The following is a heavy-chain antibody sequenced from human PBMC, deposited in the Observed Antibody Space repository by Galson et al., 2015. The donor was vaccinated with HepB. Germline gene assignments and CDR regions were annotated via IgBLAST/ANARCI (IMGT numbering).Heavy chain of an antibody. CDR3: VKCQWLRYYYYGMDV. CDR2: ISYNGEST. Sequence: SLRLSCAASGFTFSDYAMHWVRQAPGKGLESVSGISYNGESTYYADSVRGRFTISRDNSKNTLNLQMSGLRAEDTAVYYCVKCQWLRYYYYGMDVWGQGTTVTVSS. CDR1: GFTFSDYA. D-gene: IGHD5-18*01. V-gene: IGHV3-64D*06. J-gene: IGHJ6*02.